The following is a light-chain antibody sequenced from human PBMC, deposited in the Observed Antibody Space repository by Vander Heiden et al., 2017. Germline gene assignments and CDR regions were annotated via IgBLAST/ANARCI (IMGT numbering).Light chain of an antibody. CDR1: KLGDKY. CDR2: QDS. Sequence: SYQLTQPPSVSVSPGQTASITCPGDKLGDKYACWYQQKPGQPPVLVIYQDSKRPSGIPERFSGSNSANTAPLTISGTQAMDEADYCCQAWDSSTHVVFGGGTKLTVL. V-gene: IGLV3-1*01. CDR3: QAWDSSTHVV. J-gene: IGLJ2*01.